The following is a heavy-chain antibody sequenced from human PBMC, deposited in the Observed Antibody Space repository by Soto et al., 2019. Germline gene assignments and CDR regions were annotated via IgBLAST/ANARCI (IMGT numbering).Heavy chain of an antibody. CDR3: ARARDGYNFLYEPT. CDR1: GFTVRNDY. J-gene: IGHJ4*02. V-gene: IGHV3-53*01. D-gene: IGHD5-12*01. CDR2: IYNSGRT. Sequence: EVQLVESGGGLIQPGGSLRLSCRACGFTVRNDYMSWVRQAPGKGLEWVSVIYNSGRTDYAESVKGRFTISRDNSKRTVYLQMNSLRAEDTAMYYCARARDGYNFLYEPTWGQGTLVTASS.